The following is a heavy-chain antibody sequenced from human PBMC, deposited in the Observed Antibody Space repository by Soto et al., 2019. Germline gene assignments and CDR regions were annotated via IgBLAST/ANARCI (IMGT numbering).Heavy chain of an antibody. Sequence: EGQLVESGGGLVQPGGSLRLSCAASGFTFSSYYMTWVRQAPGKGLEWVSCISGSGSAIYYADSVKGRFTISRDNAKNSLYLQMNSLRDEDTAVYYCAPPGYYGLDVWGQGTTVTVSS. CDR1: GFTFSSYY. J-gene: IGHJ6*02. CDR2: ISGSGSAI. V-gene: IGHV3-48*02. CDR3: APPGYYGLDV.